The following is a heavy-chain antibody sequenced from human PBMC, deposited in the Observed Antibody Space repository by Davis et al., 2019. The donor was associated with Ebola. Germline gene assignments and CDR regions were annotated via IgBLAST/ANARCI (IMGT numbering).Heavy chain of an antibody. J-gene: IGHJ3*02. CDR2: INSDGSST. D-gene: IGHD3-3*01. CDR1: GFTFSSYW. V-gene: IGHV3-74*01. Sequence: GESPKIPCAAPGFTFSSYWMHWVRQAPGNGLVWVSRINSDGSSTSYAESVKGRFTISRDNAKNTLYLQMNSLRAEDTAVYYCARDLGHYEFWSGHIQGAFDIWGQGTMVTVSS. CDR3: ARDLGHYEFWSGHIQGAFDI.